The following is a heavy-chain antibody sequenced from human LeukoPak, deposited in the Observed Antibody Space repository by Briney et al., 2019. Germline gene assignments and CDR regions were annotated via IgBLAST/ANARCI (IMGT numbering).Heavy chain of an antibody. CDR2: INHSGST. CDR3: ARAFRRGDRRHLYDY. V-gene: IGHV4-30-2*01. CDR1: GGSISSGGYS. D-gene: IGHD2-21*02. J-gene: IGHJ4*02. Sequence: SETLSFTCAVSGGSISSGGYSWSWIRQPPGKGLEWIGEINHSGSTNYNPSLKSRVTISVDTSKNQFSLKLSSVTAADTAVYYCARAFRRGDRRHLYDYWGQGTLVTVSS.